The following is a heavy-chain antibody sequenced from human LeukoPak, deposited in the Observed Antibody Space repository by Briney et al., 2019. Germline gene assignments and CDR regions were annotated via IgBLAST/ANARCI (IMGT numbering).Heavy chain of an antibody. Sequence: GGSLRLSCAASGLTFSSYEMNWVRQAPGKGLEWVSYISSSGSTIYYADSVKGRFTISRDNAKNSLYLQMNSLRAEDTAVYYCAREVAVAGTAHFDYWGQGTLVTVSS. J-gene: IGHJ4*02. CDR2: ISSSGSTI. V-gene: IGHV3-48*03. CDR1: GLTFSSYE. D-gene: IGHD6-19*01. CDR3: AREVAVAGTAHFDY.